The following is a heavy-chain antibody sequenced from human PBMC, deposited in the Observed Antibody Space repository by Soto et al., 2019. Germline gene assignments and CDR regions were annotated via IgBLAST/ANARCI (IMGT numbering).Heavy chain of an antibody. CDR3: ARDHLGYGELDS. D-gene: IGHD5-18*01. V-gene: IGHV4-31*03. Sequence: QVQLQESGPGLVKPSQTLSLICTVSGGSISSGGYYWSWVRHHPGKGLEYIGYIYYTGSTYYNPSLKSRLTISIDMSKNQFSLKLSSVTAADTAVYYCARDHLGYGELDSWGQGTLVTVS. J-gene: IGHJ4*02. CDR2: IYYTGST. CDR1: GGSISSGGYY.